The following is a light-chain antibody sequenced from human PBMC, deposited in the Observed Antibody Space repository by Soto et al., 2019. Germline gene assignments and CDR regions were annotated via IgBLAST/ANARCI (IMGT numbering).Light chain of an antibody. V-gene: IGKV3-11*01. CDR1: QSVSSY. Sequence: EIVLTQSPATLSLSPGERATLSCRASQSVSSYLAWYQQKPGQAPRLLIYDASNRATGIPARFSGSGSGTDFTLTISNLEPEDFAVYYCQHRSTWPRTFGGGTKVDIK. CDR2: DAS. J-gene: IGKJ4*01. CDR3: QHRSTWPRT.